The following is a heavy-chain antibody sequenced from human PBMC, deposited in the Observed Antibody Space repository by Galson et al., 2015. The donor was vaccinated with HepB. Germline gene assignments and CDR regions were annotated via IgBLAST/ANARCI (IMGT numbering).Heavy chain of an antibody. D-gene: IGHD1-26*01. Sequence: QSGAEVKKPGESLRISCKGSGYSFTSYWISWVRQMPGKGLEWMGRIDPSDSYTDYSPSFQGHVTISVDKSISTAYLQWNSLKASDTAMYYCARPAAGATTESGYWGQGTLVTVSS. CDR1: GYSFTSYW. V-gene: IGHV5-10-1*01. CDR3: ARPAAGATTESGY. J-gene: IGHJ4*02. CDR2: IDPSDSYT.